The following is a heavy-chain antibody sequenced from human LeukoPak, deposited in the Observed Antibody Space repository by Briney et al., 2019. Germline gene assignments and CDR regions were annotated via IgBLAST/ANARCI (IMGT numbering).Heavy chain of an antibody. CDR2: ISWNSGSI. J-gene: IGHJ4*02. Sequence: GGSLRLSCAASGFTFDDYAIHWVRQAPGKGLEWVSGISWNSGSIGYADSVKGRFTISRDNAKNSLYLQMNSLRAEDTALYYCAKDMAEGSYSPYYFDYWGQGTLVTVSS. D-gene: IGHD3-10*01. CDR3: AKDMAEGSYSPYYFDY. V-gene: IGHV3-9*01. CDR1: GFTFDDYA.